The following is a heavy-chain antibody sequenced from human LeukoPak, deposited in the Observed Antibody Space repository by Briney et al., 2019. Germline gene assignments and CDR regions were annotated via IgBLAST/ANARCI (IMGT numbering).Heavy chain of an antibody. CDR1: RYTFIRYF. D-gene: IGHD2-2*01. CDR3: ARDGACDSTSCKSFDY. CDR2: VNPHSGAK. J-gene: IGHJ4*02. V-gene: IGHV1-2*02. Sequence: ASVKDSCQGSRYTFIRYFMHGLGQPSGQGGDWMGCVNPHSGAKNYAQQFCGGVTMTRDKSISTAYMEMNRLKSNDTAVYYWARDGACDSTSCKSFDYWGQGTLVTVSS.